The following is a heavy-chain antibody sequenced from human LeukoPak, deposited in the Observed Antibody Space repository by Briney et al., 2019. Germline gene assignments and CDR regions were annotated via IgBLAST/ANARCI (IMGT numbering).Heavy chain of an antibody. D-gene: IGHD6-13*01. J-gene: IGHJ5*02. CDR2: IYHSGST. V-gene: IGHV4-30-2*01. CDR3: ARGSGYSSSWTRGENWFDP. CDR1: GGSISSGGYS. Sequence: SQTLSLTCAVSGGSISSGGYSWSWIRQPPGKGLEWIGYIYHSGSTYYNPSLKSRVTISVDRSKNQFSLKLSSVTAADTAVYYCARGSGYSSSWTRGENWFDPWGQGTLVTVSS.